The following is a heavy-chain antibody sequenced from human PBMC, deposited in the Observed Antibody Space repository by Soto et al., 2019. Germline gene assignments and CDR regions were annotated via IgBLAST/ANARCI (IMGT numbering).Heavy chain of an antibody. CDR1: GGSISSSSYY. D-gene: IGHD3-22*01. CDR2: IYYSGST. CDR3: ARQGYDSSGHYQPDPYYFDY. V-gene: IGHV4-39*01. J-gene: IGHJ4*02. Sequence: PSETLSLTCTVSGGSISSSSYYWGWIRQPPGKGLEWIGSIYYSGSTYYNPSLKSRVTISVDTSKNQFSLKLSSVTAADTAVYYCARQGYDSSGHYQPDPYYFDYWGQGTLVTVSS.